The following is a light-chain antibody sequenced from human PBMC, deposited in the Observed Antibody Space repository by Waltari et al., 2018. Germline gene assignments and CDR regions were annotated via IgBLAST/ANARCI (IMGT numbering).Light chain of an antibody. CDR2: WAS. Sequence: DFVMTQSPDSLAVSLGERATINCKSRQSLLYTSNNKNYLAWYQQKPGQPPKILIYWASIRESGVPDRFSGSGSGTDFTLTISGLQAEDVASYFCLQYLHTPRTFGQGTKVEIK. V-gene: IGKV4-1*01. J-gene: IGKJ1*01. CDR3: LQYLHTPRT. CDR1: QSLLYTSNNKNY.